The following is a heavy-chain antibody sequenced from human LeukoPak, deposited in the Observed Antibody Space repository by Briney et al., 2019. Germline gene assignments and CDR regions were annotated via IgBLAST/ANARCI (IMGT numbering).Heavy chain of an antibody. CDR2: ISGSGGST. J-gene: IGHJ4*02. Sequence: GGSLRLSCAASGFGFSNFWMSWVRQAPGKGLEWVSAISGSGGSTYYADSVKGRFTISRDNSKNTLYLQMNSLRAEDTAVYYCAKFRNVLRYFDWLIDYWGQGTLVTVSS. D-gene: IGHD3-9*01. CDR1: GFGFSNFW. V-gene: IGHV3-23*01. CDR3: AKFRNVLRYFDWLIDY.